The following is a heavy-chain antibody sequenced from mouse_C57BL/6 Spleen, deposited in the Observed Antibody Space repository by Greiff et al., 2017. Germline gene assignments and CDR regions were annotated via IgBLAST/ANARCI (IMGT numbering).Heavy chain of an antibody. V-gene: IGHV3-6*01. CDR1: GYSITSGYY. J-gene: IGHJ4*01. Sequence: EVKLMESGPGLVKPSQSLSLTCSVTGYSITSGYYWNWIRQFPGNKLEWMGYISYDGSNNYNPSLKNRISITRDTSKNQFFLKLNSVTTEDTATYYCARDKGVAMDYWGQGTSVTVSS. CDR3: ARDKGVAMDY. CDR2: ISYDGSN.